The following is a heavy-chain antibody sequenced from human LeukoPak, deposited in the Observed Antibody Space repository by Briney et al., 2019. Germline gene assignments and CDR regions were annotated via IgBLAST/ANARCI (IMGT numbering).Heavy chain of an antibody. CDR1: GGTFSSYA. CDR3: ARLHWTYGDARLFDY. CDR2: IIPILGIA. Sequence: SAKVSCKASGGTFSSYAISWVRQAPGQGLEWMGRIIPILGIANYAQKFQGRVTITADKSTSTAYMELSSLRSEDTAVYYCARLHWTYGDARLFDYWGQGTLVTVSS. J-gene: IGHJ4*02. D-gene: IGHD4-17*01. V-gene: IGHV1-69*04.